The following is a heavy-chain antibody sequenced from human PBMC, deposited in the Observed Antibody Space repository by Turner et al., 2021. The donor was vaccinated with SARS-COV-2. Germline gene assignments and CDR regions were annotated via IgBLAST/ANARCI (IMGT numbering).Heavy chain of an antibody. J-gene: IGHJ5*02. V-gene: IGHV1-8*01. CDR2: MNTNSGNT. D-gene: IGHD3-9*01. CDR1: GYTFTSYD. CDR3: ARAAQLTVWFDP. Sequence: VQLVQSGAEVKKPGASVQVSCKASGYTFTSYDINWVRRATGQGLEWMGWMNTNSGNTGYEQKFQGRVTMTRKNSISTAYMELSSLRSEDTAVYYCARAAQLTVWFDPWGQGTLVTVSS.